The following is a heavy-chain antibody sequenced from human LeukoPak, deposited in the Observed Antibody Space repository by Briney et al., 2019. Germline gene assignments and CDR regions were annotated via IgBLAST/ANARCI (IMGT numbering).Heavy chain of an antibody. CDR3: ARDTPYGSGSYRYYYYYMDV. D-gene: IGHD3-10*01. CDR1: GFTFSSYE. CDR2: ISSSGSTI. J-gene: IGHJ6*03. Sequence: PGGSLRLSCAASGFTFSSYEMNWVRQAPGKGLEWVSYISSSGSTIYYADSVKGRFTISRDNSKNTLYLQMNSLRAEDTAVCYCARDTPYGSGSYRYYYYYMDVWGKGTTVTVSS. V-gene: IGHV3-48*03.